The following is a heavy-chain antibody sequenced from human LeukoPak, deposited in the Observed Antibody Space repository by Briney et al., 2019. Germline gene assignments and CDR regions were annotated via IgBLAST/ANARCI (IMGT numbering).Heavy chain of an antibody. D-gene: IGHD3-22*01. Sequence: TGGSLRLSCAASGFTFSSYWMYWVRQAPGKGLEWVANIKEDGSEEYYVESVKGRFSVSRDNAKNSLYLQMNSLRAEDTAVYYCARDVYSSGYYGQNWGQGILVTVSS. CDR1: GFTFSSYW. J-gene: IGHJ4*02. V-gene: IGHV3-7*01. CDR2: IKEDGSEE. CDR3: ARDVYSSGYYGQN.